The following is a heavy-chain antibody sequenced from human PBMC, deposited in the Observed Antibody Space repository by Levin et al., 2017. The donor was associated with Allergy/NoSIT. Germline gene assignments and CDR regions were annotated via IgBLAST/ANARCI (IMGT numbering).Heavy chain of an antibody. V-gene: IGHV3-9*01. J-gene: IGHJ4*02. Sequence: SLKISCAASGFTFDDYAMHWVRQAPGKGLEWVSGISWNSGSIGYADSVKGRFTISRDNAKNSLYLQMNSLRAEDTALYYCAKDGQFGSGSTGRAELDYWGQGTLVTVSS. CDR2: ISWNSGSI. D-gene: IGHD3-3*01. CDR1: GFTFDDYA. CDR3: AKDGQFGSGSTGRAELDY.